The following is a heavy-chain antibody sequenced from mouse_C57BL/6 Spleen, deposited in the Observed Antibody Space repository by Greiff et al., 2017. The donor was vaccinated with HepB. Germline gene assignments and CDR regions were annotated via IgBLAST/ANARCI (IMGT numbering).Heavy chain of an antibody. V-gene: IGHV6-6*01. CDR2: IRNKANNHAT. CDR3: TGYYGSPPVFDV. D-gene: IGHD1-1*01. Sequence: EVKLMESGGGLVQPGGSMKLSCAASGFTFSDAWMDWVRQSPEKGLEWVAEIRNKANNHATYYAESVKGRFTISRDDSKSSVYLQMNSLRAEDTGIYYCTGYYGSPPVFDVWGTGTTVTVSS. J-gene: IGHJ1*03. CDR1: GFTFSDAW.